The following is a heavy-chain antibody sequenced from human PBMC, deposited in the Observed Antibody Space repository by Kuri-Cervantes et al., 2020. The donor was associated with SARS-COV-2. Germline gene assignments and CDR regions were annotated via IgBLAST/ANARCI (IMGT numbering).Heavy chain of an antibody. CDR1: GGSISSYY. Sequence: GGSLRLSCTVSGGSISSYYWSWIRQPPGKGLEWVSAISGSGGSTYYADSVKGRFTISRDNSKNTLYLQMNSLRAEDTAVYYCAKAHRPIYYDFWSTPCYFDYWGQGTLVTVSS. CDR3: AKAHRPIYYDFWSTPCYFDY. D-gene: IGHD3-3*01. V-gene: IGHV3-23*01. J-gene: IGHJ4*02. CDR2: ISGSGGST.